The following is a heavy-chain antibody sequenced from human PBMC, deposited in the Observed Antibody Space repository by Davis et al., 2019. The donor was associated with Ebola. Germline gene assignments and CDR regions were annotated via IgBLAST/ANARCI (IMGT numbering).Heavy chain of an antibody. CDR2: ISGSGGST. Sequence: GESLKISCAASGFTFSSYAMSWVRQAPGKGLEWVSAISGSGGSTYYADSVKGRFTISRDNSKNTLYLQMNSLRAEDTAVYYCAKCWVTRDYFDYWGQGTLVTVSS. D-gene: IGHD4-23*01. CDR3: AKCWVTRDYFDY. J-gene: IGHJ4*02. V-gene: IGHV3-23*01. CDR1: GFTFSSYA.